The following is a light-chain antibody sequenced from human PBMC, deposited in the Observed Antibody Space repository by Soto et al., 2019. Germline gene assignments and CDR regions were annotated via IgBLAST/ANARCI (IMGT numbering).Light chain of an antibody. V-gene: IGLV1-44*01. Sequence: QSVLTQPPSASATPGQRVTISCSGSSSNIGSNTVNWYQHLPGTAPKLLIYSSNQRPSGVPDRFSGSKSGTSASLAISGLQSEDEADYYCAAWDGSVNVYVFVGGTKLTVL. CDR2: SSN. CDR3: AAWDGSVNVYV. J-gene: IGLJ2*01. CDR1: SSNIGSNT.